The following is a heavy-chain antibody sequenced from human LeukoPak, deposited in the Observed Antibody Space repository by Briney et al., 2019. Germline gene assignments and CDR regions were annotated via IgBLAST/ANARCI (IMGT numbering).Heavy chain of an antibody. J-gene: IGHJ4*02. CDR1: GLTVSSTY. CDR2: ISGSGGST. D-gene: IGHD4-11*01. V-gene: IGHV3-23*01. CDR3: AKGERTTVTTYLGY. Sequence: QPGGSLRLSCAASGLTVSSTYMSWVRQAPGKGLEWVSAISGSGGSTYYADSVKGRFTISRDNSKNTLYLQMNSLRAEDTAVYYCAKGERTTVTTYLGYWGQGTLVIVSS.